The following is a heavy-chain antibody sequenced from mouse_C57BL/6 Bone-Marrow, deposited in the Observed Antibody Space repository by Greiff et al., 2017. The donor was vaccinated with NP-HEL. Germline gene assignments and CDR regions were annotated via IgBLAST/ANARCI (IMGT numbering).Heavy chain of an antibody. V-gene: IGHV5-4*03. Sequence: EVKVVESGGGLVKPGGSLKLSCAASGFTFSSYAMSWVRQTPEKRLEWVATISDGGSYTYYPDNVKGRFTISRDNAKNNLYLQMSHLKSEDTAMYYCARWLLRGWYFDVWGTGTTVTVSS. CDR2: ISDGGSYT. CDR1: GFTFSSYA. D-gene: IGHD2-3*01. J-gene: IGHJ1*03. CDR3: ARWLLRGWYFDV.